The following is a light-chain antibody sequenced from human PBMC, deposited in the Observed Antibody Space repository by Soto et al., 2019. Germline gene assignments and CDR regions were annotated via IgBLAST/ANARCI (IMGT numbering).Light chain of an antibody. J-gene: IGKJ4*01. CDR3: QQRSNWLPLT. V-gene: IGKV3-11*01. CDR1: QGVSSY. CDR2: DAS. Sequence: EIVLTQSPATLSLSPGERATLSCRASQGVSSYLAWYQQKPGPAPRLLIYDASNRATGIPARFSGSGSGTDFTLTISSLEPEDFAVYYCQQRSNWLPLTFGGGTKVEIK.